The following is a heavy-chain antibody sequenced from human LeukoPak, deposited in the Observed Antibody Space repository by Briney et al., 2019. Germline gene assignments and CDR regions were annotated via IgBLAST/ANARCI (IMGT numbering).Heavy chain of an antibody. V-gene: IGHV1-69*06. CDR3: ASVATVTTWSYYYYMDV. CDR2: IIPIFGTA. J-gene: IGHJ6*03. Sequence: SVKVSCKASGGTFSSYAISWVRQAPGQGLEWMGGIIPIFGTANYAQKFQGRVTITADKSTSTAYMEPSSLRSEDTAVYYCASVATVTTWSYYYYMDVWGKGTTVTVSS. D-gene: IGHD4-17*01. CDR1: GGTFSSYA.